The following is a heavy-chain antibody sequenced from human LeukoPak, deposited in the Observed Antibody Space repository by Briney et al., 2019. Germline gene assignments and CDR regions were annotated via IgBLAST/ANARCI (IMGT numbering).Heavy chain of an antibody. Sequence: GGSPRLSCAASLFSFSDYYMTWIRQAPGKGLDWLSYISGSGNTVYYANSVKGRFTISRDNAKNSLYLQMNSLRAEDTAVYYCAKQLGYCSDGNCYFPYWGQGTLVTVSS. CDR2: ISGSGNTV. CDR1: LFSFSDYY. J-gene: IGHJ4*02. CDR3: AKQLGYCSDGNCYFPY. V-gene: IGHV3-11*01. D-gene: IGHD2-15*01.